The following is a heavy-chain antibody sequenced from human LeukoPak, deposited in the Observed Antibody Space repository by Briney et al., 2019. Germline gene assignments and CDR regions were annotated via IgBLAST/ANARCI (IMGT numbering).Heavy chain of an antibody. CDR2: IASDGSST. CDR1: GFTFSSYW. V-gene: IGHV3-74*01. Sequence: PGGSLRLSCAVSGFTFSSYWMNWVRQAPGKGLVWVSRIASDGSSTTYADSVKGRFSISRDNAKNTLYLQMNSLRVEDTAAYYCARGRPHGNDYWGQGTLVTVSS. D-gene: IGHD4-23*01. CDR3: ARGRPHGNDY. J-gene: IGHJ4*02.